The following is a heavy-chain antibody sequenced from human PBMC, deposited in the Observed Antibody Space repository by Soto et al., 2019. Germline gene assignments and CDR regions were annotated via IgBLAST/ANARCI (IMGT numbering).Heavy chain of an antibody. CDR2: ISYDGSNK. CDR3: AKGPAIVLVPAAMNYYYGMDV. J-gene: IGHJ6*02. D-gene: IGHD2-2*01. Sequence: GGSLRLSCAASGFTFSSYGMHWVRQAPGKGLEWVAVISYDGSNKYYADSVKGRFTISRDNSKNTLYLQMDSLRAEDTAAYYCAKGPAIVLVPAAMNYYYGMDVWGQGTTVTVSS. CDR1: GFTFSSYG. V-gene: IGHV3-30*18.